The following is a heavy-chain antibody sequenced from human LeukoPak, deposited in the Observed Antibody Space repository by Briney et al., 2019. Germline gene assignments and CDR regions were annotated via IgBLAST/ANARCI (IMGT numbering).Heavy chain of an antibody. Sequence: GGSLRLSCAASGFSFSNYGMNWVRQAPGKGLEWVSYISSSGSTIYYADSVKGRFTISRDNAKNSLYLQMNSLRAEDTAVYYCAREYYDSSGYYYFDYWGQGTLVTVSS. D-gene: IGHD3-22*01. V-gene: IGHV3-48*04. J-gene: IGHJ4*02. CDR2: ISSSGSTI. CDR1: GFSFSNYG. CDR3: AREYYDSSGYYYFDY.